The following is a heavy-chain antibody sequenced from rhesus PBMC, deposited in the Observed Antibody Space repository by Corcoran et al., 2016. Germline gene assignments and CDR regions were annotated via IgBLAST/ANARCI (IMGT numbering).Heavy chain of an antibody. V-gene: IGHV4-122*02. CDR3: ARTMGGSTYYNVWSGYAFDF. J-gene: IGHJ3*01. Sequence: QVQLQESGPGLVKPSEALSLTCAVSCGSISSCYNYWSWVRQSPGTGLGWIWYITFRGSTSDNPSLKSGVTISGDTSKNQFTLKLSSGTAEDTAVYYGARTMGGSTYYNVWSGYAFDFWGQGLRVTVSS. D-gene: IGHD3-3*01. CDR1: CGSISSCYNY. CDR2: ITFRGST.